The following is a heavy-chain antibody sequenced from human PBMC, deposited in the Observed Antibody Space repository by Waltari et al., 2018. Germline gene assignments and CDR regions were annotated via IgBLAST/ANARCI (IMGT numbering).Heavy chain of an antibody. CDR1: GYSISSGFY. J-gene: IGHJ4*02. CDR3: GRLEGQLVEY. Sequence: QVQLQESGPGLVKPSETLSLTCVFSGYSISSGFYWGWIRQPPGKGLEWIASIHHCGITHYNPSLQSRVIISVDTSKNQFSLKLNSVTATDTAVYYCGRLEGQLVEYWGQGTLVTVSS. V-gene: IGHV4-38-2*01. D-gene: IGHD6-6*01. CDR2: IHHCGIT.